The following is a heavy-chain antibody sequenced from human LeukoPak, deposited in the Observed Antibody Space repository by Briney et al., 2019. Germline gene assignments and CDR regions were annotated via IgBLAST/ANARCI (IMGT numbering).Heavy chain of an antibody. V-gene: IGHV3-23*01. CDR3: AKRGVVIRVILVGFHKEAYYFDS. CDR2: ISDSGGRT. CDR1: GITLSNYR. D-gene: IGHD3-22*01. Sequence: GSLRLSCAVSGITLSNYRMSWVRQAPGKGLEWVAGISDSGGRTNYADSVKGRFTISRDNPKNTLYLQMNSLRAEDTAVYFCAKRGVVIRVILVGFHKEAYYFDSWGQGALVTVSS. J-gene: IGHJ4*02.